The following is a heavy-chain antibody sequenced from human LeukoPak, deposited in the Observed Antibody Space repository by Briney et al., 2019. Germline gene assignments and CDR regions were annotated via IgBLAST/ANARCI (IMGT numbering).Heavy chain of an antibody. CDR2: ISGSGGNT. V-gene: IGHV3-23*01. J-gene: IGHJ4*02. Sequence: PGGSLRLSCAASGFTFSSYAMSWVRQAPGKGLEWVSAISGSGGNTHYADSVKGRFTISRDNSKNTLYLQMNSLRAEDTAVYYCARGRAAIVGATPLGYWGQGTLVTVSS. D-gene: IGHD1-26*01. CDR1: GFTFSSYA. CDR3: ARGRAAIVGATPLGY.